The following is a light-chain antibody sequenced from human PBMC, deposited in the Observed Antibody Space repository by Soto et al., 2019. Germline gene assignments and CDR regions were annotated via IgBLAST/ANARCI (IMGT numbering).Light chain of an antibody. CDR2: SNN. Sequence: QSVLTQPPSASGTPGQRVSISCSGSSSNIGTNYVYWYQKLPGAAPKLLIYSNNERPSGVPDRFSGSKSGTSASLAISGLRSEDEADYYCATWDDSLSGVVFGGGTKVT. J-gene: IGLJ2*01. V-gene: IGLV1-47*02. CDR3: ATWDDSLSGVV. CDR1: SSNIGTNY.